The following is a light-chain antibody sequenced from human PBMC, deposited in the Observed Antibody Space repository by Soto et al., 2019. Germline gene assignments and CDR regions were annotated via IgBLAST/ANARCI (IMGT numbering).Light chain of an antibody. Sequence: QSVLTQPASVSVSPGQSITISCSGTSSDIGGYNFVSWYLHHPGNAPHVLILDVSDRPSGISNRFSGPKSGNTASLTISGLQAEDEADYYCSSFRGGSTPYVFGSGTKVTVL. CDR2: DVS. CDR1: SSDIGGYNF. V-gene: IGLV2-14*03. J-gene: IGLJ1*01. CDR3: SSFRGGSTPYV.